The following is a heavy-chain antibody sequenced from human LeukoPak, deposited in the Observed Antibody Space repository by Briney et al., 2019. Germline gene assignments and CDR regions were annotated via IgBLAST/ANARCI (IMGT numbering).Heavy chain of an antibody. Sequence: PSETLSLTCTVSAGSINNYYWSWIRQPPGKGLEWIGYIYYSGSTNYNPSLKSRVTISVDTSKKQVSLNLSSVTAADTAMYYCARVAARYVGMDVWGQGTTVTVSS. J-gene: IGHJ6*02. V-gene: IGHV4-59*01. CDR1: AGSINNYY. CDR3: ARVAARYVGMDV. D-gene: IGHD6-6*01. CDR2: IYYSGST.